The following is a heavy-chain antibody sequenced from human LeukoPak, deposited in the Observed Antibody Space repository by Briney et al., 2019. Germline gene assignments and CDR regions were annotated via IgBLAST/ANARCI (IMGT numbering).Heavy chain of an antibody. CDR2: INHSGST. J-gene: IGHJ4*02. CDR3: ASGLLNAYGRYYFDY. CDR1: GGSFSGYY. Sequence: SETLSLTCAVYGGSFSGYYWSWIRQPPGKGLEWIGEINHSGSTYYNPSLKSRVTISVDTSKNQISLNLRSVTAADTAVYYCASGLLNAYGRYYFDYWGQGTLVTVSS. V-gene: IGHV4-34*01. D-gene: IGHD3-10*01.